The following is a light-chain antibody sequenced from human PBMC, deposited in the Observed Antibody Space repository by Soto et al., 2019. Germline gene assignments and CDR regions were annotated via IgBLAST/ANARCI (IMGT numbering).Light chain of an antibody. CDR2: AAS. Sequence: DIQLTQSPSLLSASVGDRVTITCRASQGSSSYLAWYQQKPGKAPKLLIYAASTLQSGVPPRFSGSGSGTEFTLTISSLRPEDFATYYCQQLNPFTLGFTFGPGTKVDIK. CDR3: QQLNPFTLGFT. V-gene: IGKV1-9*01. J-gene: IGKJ3*01. CDR1: QGSSSY.